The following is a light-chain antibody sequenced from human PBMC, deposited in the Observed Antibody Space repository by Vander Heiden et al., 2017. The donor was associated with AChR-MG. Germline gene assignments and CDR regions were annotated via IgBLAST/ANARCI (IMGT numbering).Light chain of an antibody. CDR1: RGLSSD. V-gene: IGKV3-15*01. CDR3: QQYNNWWT. CDR2: GAS. J-gene: IGKJ1*01. Sequence: EIVMTQSPATRSVSPGDRATRSCEASRGLSSDLAQHQQKPGQAPSLLTYGASTRATGIPARFSGSGSGIEFTLTISRLQYEDFAVYYCQQYNNWWTFGQGTKVEIK.